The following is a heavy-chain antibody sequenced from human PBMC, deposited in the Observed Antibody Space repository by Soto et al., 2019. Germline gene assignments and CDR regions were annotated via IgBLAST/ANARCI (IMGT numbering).Heavy chain of an antibody. D-gene: IGHD1-26*01. CDR3: ATQPIYYTWDV. CDR1: GGSITNTKW. V-gene: IGHV4-4*02. Sequence: QVQLQESGPGLVKPSRTLSLSCAVSGGSITNTKWWTWVRQAPGKGLEWIGEGSRSEGSTYNPSPRGRVAMSLETTNNPFSLRLSSVTAADTAVYYCATQPIYYTWDVWGQETTVTVS. CDR2: GSRSEGS. J-gene: IGHJ6*02.